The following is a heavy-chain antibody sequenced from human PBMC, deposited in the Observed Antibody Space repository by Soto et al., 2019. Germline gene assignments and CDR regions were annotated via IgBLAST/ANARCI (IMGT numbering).Heavy chain of an antibody. D-gene: IGHD2-2*01. CDR2: ISLYSDGT. Sequence: APVKGSGKTSGYTFSNYGMTGVRQAPGQPLEWLGWISLYSDGTNYAQKFQGRVSMTTDTSTTIAYMELRSLRSDDTAVYYCAPAVPSSDACFGPCGQGSPVTVSS. CDR1: GYTFSNYG. J-gene: IGHJ5*02. CDR3: APAVPSSDACFGP. V-gene: IGHV1-18*01.